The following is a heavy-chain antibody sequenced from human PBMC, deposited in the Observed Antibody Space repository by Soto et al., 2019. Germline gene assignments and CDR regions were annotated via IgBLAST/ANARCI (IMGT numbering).Heavy chain of an antibody. Sequence: QVQLVQSGAEVKKPGSSVKVSCKASGGTFSSYAFSWVRQAPGRGLEWMGGIIPIFGTANYAQKFQGRVTITADESTSTAYMELSSLRSEDTAVYYCAVPVPYYDSSGYYFDYWGQGTLVTVSS. J-gene: IGHJ4*02. CDR3: AVPVPYYDSSGYYFDY. D-gene: IGHD3-22*01. V-gene: IGHV1-69*01. CDR1: GGTFSSYA. CDR2: IIPIFGTA.